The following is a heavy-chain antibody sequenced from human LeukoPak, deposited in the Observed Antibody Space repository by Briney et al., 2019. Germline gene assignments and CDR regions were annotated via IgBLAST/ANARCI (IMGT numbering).Heavy chain of an antibody. CDR3: AKTFRGSYYFDY. CDR1: GFTFSSYA. CDR2: TSGSGGST. V-gene: IGHV3-23*01. D-gene: IGHD1-26*01. J-gene: IGHJ4*02. Sequence: PGGSLRLSCAASGFTFSSYAMSWVRQAPGKGLEWVSATSGSGGSTYYADSVKGRFTISRDNSKNTLYLQMNSLRAEDTAVYYCAKTFRGSYYFDYWGQGTLVTVSS.